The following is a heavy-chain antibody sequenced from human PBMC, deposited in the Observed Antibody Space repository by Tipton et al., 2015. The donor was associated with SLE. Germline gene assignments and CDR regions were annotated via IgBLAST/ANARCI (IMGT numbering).Heavy chain of an antibody. J-gene: IGHJ4*02. Sequence: TLSLTCTVSGGSISSDFWSWIRQPPGKGLEWIGYIYNSGSTDYNLSLNSRVTISVDTSKSQFSLKLSSVTAADTAVYFCARHGYGSTWFDYWGQGTLVTVSS. CDR3: ARHGYGSTWFDY. CDR2: IYNSGST. D-gene: IGHD6-13*01. CDR1: GGSISSDF. V-gene: IGHV4-59*08.